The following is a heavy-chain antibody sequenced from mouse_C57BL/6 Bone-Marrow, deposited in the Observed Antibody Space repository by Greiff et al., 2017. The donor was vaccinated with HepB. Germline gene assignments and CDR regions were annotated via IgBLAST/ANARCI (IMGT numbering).Heavy chain of an antibody. V-gene: IGHV1-55*01. J-gene: IGHJ2*01. Sequence: VQLQQPGAELVKPGASVKMSCKASGYTFTSYWITWVKQRPGQGLEWIGDIYPGSGSTNYNEKFKSKATLTVDTSSSTAYMQLSSLTSEDSAVYYCARVPGSSYYFDYWGQGTTLTVSS. CDR1: GYTFTSYW. D-gene: IGHD1-1*01. CDR3: ARVPGSSYYFDY. CDR2: IYPGSGST.